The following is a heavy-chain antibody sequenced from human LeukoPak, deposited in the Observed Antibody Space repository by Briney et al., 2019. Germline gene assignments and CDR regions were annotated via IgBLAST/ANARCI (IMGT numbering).Heavy chain of an antibody. V-gene: IGHV1-24*01. J-gene: IGHJ4*02. CDR2: FDPEDGET. D-gene: IGHD3-9*01. Sequence: ASVKVSCKVSGYTLTELSMHWVRQAPGKGLEWMGGFDPEDGETIYAQKFQGRVTMTEDTSTDTAYMELSSLRAEDTALYYCAKAVRYFDWLLGFDYWGQGTLVTVSS. CDR3: AKAVRYFDWLLGFDY. CDR1: GYTLTELS.